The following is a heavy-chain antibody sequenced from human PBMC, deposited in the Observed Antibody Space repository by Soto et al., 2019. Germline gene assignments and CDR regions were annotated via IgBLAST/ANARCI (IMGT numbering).Heavy chain of an antibody. V-gene: IGHV1-69*13. Sequence: SVKVSCKASGGTFSSYAISWVRQAPGQGLEWMGGIIPIFGTANYAQKFQGRVTITADESTSTAYMELSSLRSEDTAVYYCARGLYYYYGMDVWGQGTTVTVSS. J-gene: IGHJ6*02. CDR2: IIPIFGTA. CDR3: ARGLYYYYGMDV. CDR1: GGTFSSYA.